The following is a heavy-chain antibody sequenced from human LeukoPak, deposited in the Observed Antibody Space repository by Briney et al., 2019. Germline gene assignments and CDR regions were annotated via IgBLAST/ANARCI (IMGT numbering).Heavy chain of an antibody. D-gene: IGHD3-10*01. Sequence: SETLSLTCAVSGVSISSFNWWSWVRQPPGKGLEWIGEIYHSGRTTYNASLKSRITISLDKSQNQLSLKLSSVTAADTAVYYCARHTLLTGYMVRGVQSSYMDVWGKGTTVTISS. V-gene: IGHV4-4*02. J-gene: IGHJ6*03. CDR2: IYHSGRT. CDR3: ARHTLLTGYMVRGVQSSYMDV. CDR1: GVSISSFNW.